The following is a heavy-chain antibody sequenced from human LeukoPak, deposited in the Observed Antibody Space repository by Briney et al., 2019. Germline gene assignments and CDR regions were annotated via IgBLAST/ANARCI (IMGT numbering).Heavy chain of an antibody. V-gene: IGHV3-74*01. D-gene: IGHD3-16*01. CDR1: GFTFSSYW. J-gene: IGHJ4*02. CDR2: INSDGSST. CDR3: VKEGVEYSYSYGDY. Sequence: GGSLRLSCAASGFTFSSYWLHWVRQAPGKGLLWVSHINSDGSSTRYADSVKGRITISRDNAENTLYLQMNNLRPDDTAFYFCVKEGVEYSYSYGDYWGQGTLVTVSS.